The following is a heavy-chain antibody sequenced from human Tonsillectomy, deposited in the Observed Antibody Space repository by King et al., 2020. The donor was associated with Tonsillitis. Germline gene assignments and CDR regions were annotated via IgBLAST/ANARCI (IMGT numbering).Heavy chain of an antibody. CDR3: ASTPCGGDRSSTPYYYYGMDV. J-gene: IGHJ6*02. V-gene: IGHV3-48*02. Sequence: VQLVESGGGLVQPGGSLRLSCAASGFTFSSYSMNWVRQAPGKGLEWVSYISSSSSTIYYADSVKGRFTISRDNAKNSLYLQMNSLRDEDTAVYYCASTPCGGDRSSTPYYYYGMDVWGQGTTVTVSS. CDR1: GFTFSSYS. CDR2: ISSSSSTI. D-gene: IGHD2-21*02.